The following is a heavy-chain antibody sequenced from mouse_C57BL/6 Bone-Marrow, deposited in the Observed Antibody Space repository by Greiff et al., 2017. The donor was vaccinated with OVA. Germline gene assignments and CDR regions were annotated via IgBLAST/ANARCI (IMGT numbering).Heavy chain of an antibody. CDR1: GYTFTDYE. CDR2: IDPETGGT. Sequence: QVQLQQSGAELVRPGASVTLSCKASGYTFTDYEMHWVKQTPVHGLEWIGAIDPETGGTAYNQKFKGKAILTADKSSSTADMELRSLTSEDSAVYYCKDGGYAMDYWGQGTSVTVSS. V-gene: IGHV1-15*01. J-gene: IGHJ4*01. CDR3: KDGGYAMDY.